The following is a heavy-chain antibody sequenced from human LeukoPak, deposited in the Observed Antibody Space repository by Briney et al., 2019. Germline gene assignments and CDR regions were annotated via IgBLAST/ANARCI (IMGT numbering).Heavy chain of an antibody. CDR1: GFTFSSYS. J-gene: IGHJ4*02. CDR2: ISSSSSYI. CDR3: AKDVGKWESLHFFDY. D-gene: IGHD1-26*01. Sequence: EGSLRLSCAASGFTFSSYSMNWVRQAPGKGLEWVSSISSSSSYIYYADSVKGRFTISRDNAKNSLYLQMNSLRAEDTAVYYCAKDVGKWESLHFFDYWGQGTLVTVSS. V-gene: IGHV3-21*01.